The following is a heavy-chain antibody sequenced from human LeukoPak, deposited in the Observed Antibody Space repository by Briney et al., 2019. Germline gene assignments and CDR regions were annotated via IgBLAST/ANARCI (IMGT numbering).Heavy chain of an antibody. CDR2: MNQDGSEK. Sequence: GGSLRLSCAASGFTFSSYWMSWVRQAPGKGLEWVANMNQDGSEKYYVDSVQGRFTISRDNAKKSLYLQMNSLRGEDTAVYYCARGRGSRGIFDYWGQGTLVTVSS. V-gene: IGHV3-7*01. CDR1: GFTFSSYW. D-gene: IGHD2/OR15-2a*01. CDR3: ARGRGSRGIFDY. J-gene: IGHJ4*02.